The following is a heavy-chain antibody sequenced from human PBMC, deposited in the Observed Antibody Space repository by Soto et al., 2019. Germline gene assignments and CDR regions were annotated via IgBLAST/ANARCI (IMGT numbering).Heavy chain of an antibody. CDR1: GESFSGFY. V-gene: IGHV4-34*02. J-gene: IGHJ4*02. Sequence: QVQLQQWGAGLLKPSETLSLTCGVYGESFSGFYWTWIRQPPGKGLEWIGEINHSGSTNYNPSLKSRATISVDTSKDQFSLKVNSVTAADTALYYCARGTPGIISPHFDNWGQGTLVTVSS. CDR2: INHSGST. D-gene: IGHD3-10*01. CDR3: ARGTPGIISPHFDN.